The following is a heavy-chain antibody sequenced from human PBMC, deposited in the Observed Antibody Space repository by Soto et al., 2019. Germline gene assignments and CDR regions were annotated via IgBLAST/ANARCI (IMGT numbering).Heavy chain of an antibody. J-gene: IGHJ6*02. D-gene: IGHD6-13*01. CDR1: GGSFSGYY. CDR2: INHSGST. Sequence: SETLSLTCAGYGGSFSGYYWSWIRQPPGKGLEWIGEINHSGSTNYNPSLKSRVTISVDTSKNQFSLKLSSVTAADTAVYYCARAHSSSWLNYYYYYGMDVWGQGTTVTVSS. V-gene: IGHV4-34*01. CDR3: ARAHSSSWLNYYYYYGMDV.